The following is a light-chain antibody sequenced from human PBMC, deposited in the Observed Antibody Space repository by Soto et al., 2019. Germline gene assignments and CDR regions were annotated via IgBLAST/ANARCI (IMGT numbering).Light chain of an antibody. Sequence: EIVMTQSPATLSVSPGERATLSCGASQSISTNLAWYQHKPGQAPRLLIYGASTRATGIPARFSGSGSGTDCTRTINSLQSEDFAVYYCQQYNNYITFGQGTRLEIK. CDR1: QSISTN. CDR3: QQYNNYIT. J-gene: IGKJ5*01. V-gene: IGKV3-15*01. CDR2: GAS.